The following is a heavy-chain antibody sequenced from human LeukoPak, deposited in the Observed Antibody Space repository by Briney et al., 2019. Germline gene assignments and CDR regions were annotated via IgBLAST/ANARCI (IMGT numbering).Heavy chain of an antibody. CDR3: ASRADYDFWSGLSY. V-gene: IGHV1-2*02. CDR1: GYTFTGYY. CDR2: INPNSGGT. D-gene: IGHD3-3*01. J-gene: IGHJ4*02. Sequence: ASVKVSCKASGYTFTGYYMHWVRQAPGQGLKWMGWINPNSGGTNYAQKFQGRVTMTRDTSISTAYMELSRLRSDDTAVYYCASRADYDFWSGLSYWGQGTLVTVSS.